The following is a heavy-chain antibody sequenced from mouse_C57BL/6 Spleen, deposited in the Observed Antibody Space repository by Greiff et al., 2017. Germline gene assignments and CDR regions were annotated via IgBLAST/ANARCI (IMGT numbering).Heavy chain of an antibody. D-gene: IGHD2-3*01. CDR1: GFSFSSYA. CDR3: AREGGSLYDGYYGAWFAY. J-gene: IGHJ3*01. V-gene: IGHV5-4*01. Sequence: VQLQESGGGLVKPGKSLKLSCAASGFSFSSYAMSWVRQTPEKRLEWVATISDGGSYTYYPDNVQGRFTISTISRDNAKNNLYLQMSHLKSEDTAMYYCAREGGSLYDGYYGAWFAYWGQGTLVTVSA. CDR2: ISDGGSYT.